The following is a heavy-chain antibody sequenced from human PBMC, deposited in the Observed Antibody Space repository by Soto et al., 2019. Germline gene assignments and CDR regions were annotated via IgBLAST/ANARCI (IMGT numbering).Heavy chain of an antibody. V-gene: IGHV3-23*01. CDR1: GFTFSNYA. Sequence: GGSLRLSCAASGFTFSNYAMSWVRQAPGKGLEWVSAISGSGRSTYYADSVKGRFTISRDNSKNTLYVQMNSLRAEDTAVYYCAKKPSGYRYGHFDYWGQGTLVTVSS. J-gene: IGHJ4*02. D-gene: IGHD5-18*01. CDR2: ISGSGRST. CDR3: AKKPSGYRYGHFDY.